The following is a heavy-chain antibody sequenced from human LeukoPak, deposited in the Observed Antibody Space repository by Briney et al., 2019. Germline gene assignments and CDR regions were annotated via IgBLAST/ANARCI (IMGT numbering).Heavy chain of an antibody. V-gene: IGHV4-59*01. CDR3: AKSRSLGLQYFDT. CDR1: GGSTSGYY. J-gene: IGHJ4*02. Sequence: SETLSLTCTVSGGSTSGYYWNWIRQSPEKGLEWIGYIYHSGTINFNPSLKARVTMSIDTSKNQFSLKLSSVTAADTAVYYCAKSRSLGLQYFDTWGQGTLATVSS. D-gene: IGHD4-11*01. CDR2: IYHSGTI.